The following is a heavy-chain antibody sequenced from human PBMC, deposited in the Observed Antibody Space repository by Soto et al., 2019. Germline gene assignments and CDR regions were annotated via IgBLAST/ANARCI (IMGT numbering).Heavy chain of an antibody. CDR2: IDPSGGKT. J-gene: IGHJ5*02. CDR1: GYTFTRDQ. CDR3: ARGMRSLLSIIAHDT. Sequence: ASVKVSCKASGYTFTRDQIHWVRQAPGQGLEWMGMIDPSGGKTNYAQKFQGRVTMTRDTSTSTVYVAPSSLRSEDTAIYFCARGMRSLLSIIAHDTWGQRTLVPLSS. D-gene: IGHD3-10*01. V-gene: IGHV1-46*01.